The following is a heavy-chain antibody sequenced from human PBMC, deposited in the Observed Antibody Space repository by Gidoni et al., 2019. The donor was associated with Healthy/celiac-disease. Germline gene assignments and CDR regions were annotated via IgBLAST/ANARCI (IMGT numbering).Heavy chain of an antibody. D-gene: IGHD3-10*01. J-gene: IGHJ4*02. CDR3: AREDEEYGAGSYYKLYYFDY. Sequence: QVQLVQSGAEVKKPGSAVKVSCKASGGPFCSCAISWVRQAPGQGLEWMGRIIPILGIANYAQKFQGRVTITADKSTSTAYIELSSLRSEDTAVYYCAREDEEYGAGSYYKLYYFDYWGQGTLVTVSS. CDR2: IIPILGIA. CDR1: GGPFCSCA. V-gene: IGHV1-69*04.